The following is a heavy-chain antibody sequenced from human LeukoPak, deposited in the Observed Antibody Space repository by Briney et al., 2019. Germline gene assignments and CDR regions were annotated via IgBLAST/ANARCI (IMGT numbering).Heavy chain of an antibody. CDR3: AKPRTTGLGWAQFDY. CDR1: GFIFSSFA. Sequence: PGGSLRLSCAASGFIFSSFAMTWVRQAPGKGLEWVSGFDGNGPNTYYADSVKGRWTISRDNSRNTLYLEMNSLRPEDTAIYYCAKPRTTGLGWAQFDYWGQGSLVTVSS. D-gene: IGHD2-8*02. V-gene: IGHV3-23*01. CDR2: FDGNGPNT. J-gene: IGHJ4*02.